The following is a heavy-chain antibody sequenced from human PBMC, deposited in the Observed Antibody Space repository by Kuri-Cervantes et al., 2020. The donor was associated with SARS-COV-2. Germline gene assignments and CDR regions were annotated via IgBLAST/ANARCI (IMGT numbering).Heavy chain of an antibody. CDR3: AKVDY. CDR2: IRYDGSNK. Sequence: GESLKISCTASGFTFSSYWMSWVRQAPGKGLEWVAFIRYDGSNKYYADSVKGRFTISRDNSKNTLYLQMNSLRAEDTAVYYCAKVDYWGQGTPVTVSS. V-gene: IGHV3-30*02. CDR1: GFTFSSYW. J-gene: IGHJ4*02.